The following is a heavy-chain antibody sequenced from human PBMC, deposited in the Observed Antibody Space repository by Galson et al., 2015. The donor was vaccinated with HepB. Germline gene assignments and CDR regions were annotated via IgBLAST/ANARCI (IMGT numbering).Heavy chain of an antibody. Sequence: SLRLSCAASGFTFSSYWMHWVRQAPGKGLVWVSRINSDGSSTSYADSVKGRFTISRDNAKNTLYLQMNSLRAEDTAVYYCARGGIQLWLYDAFDIWGQGTMDTVSS. CDR3: ARGGIQLWLYDAFDI. J-gene: IGHJ3*02. V-gene: IGHV3-74*01. D-gene: IGHD5-18*01. CDR2: INSDGSST. CDR1: GFTFSSYW.